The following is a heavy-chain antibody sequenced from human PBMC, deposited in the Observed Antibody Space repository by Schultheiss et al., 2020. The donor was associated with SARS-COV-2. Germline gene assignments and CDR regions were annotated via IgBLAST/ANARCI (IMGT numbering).Heavy chain of an antibody. CDR3: APSSSSGWYYFDY. J-gene: IGHJ4*02. V-gene: IGHV3-9*01. D-gene: IGHD6-19*01. CDR2: ISWNSGSI. CDR1: GFSFDDYA. Sequence: GGSLRLSCAASGFSFDDYAMHWVRKAPGKGLEWVSGISWNSGSIGYADSVKGRFTISRDNAKNSLYLQMNSLRAEDTAVYYCAPSSSSGWYYFDYWGQGTLVTVSS.